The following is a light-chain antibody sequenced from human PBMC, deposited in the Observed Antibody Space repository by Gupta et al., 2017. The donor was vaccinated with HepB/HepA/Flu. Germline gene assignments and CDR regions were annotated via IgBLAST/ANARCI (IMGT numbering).Light chain of an antibody. CDR1: QRVLYSSNNKKY. Sequence: DIVINQSPDSLAVSLGERATINCKSSQRVLYSSNNKKYLAWYQQKPGQPPKLLIYWASTRESGVPDRFSGSGSGTDFTLTISRLQAEDVAVYYCHQYYSTPPTFGGGTKVEIK. CDR2: WAS. J-gene: IGKJ4*01. V-gene: IGKV4-1*01. CDR3: HQYYSTPPT.